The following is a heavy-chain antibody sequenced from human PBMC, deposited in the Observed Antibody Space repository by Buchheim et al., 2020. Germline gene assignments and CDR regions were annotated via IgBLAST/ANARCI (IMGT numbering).Heavy chain of an antibody. V-gene: IGHV3-23*01. D-gene: IGHD5-24*01. Sequence: VQLLQFGGGSVQPGGSLRLSCAASGFTFNTFAMSWVRQAPGKGLEWVSHISGDGGDTYYAESVKGRFTISRYNFNNSLYLQMNSLRADDTAVYFCARGNGYNSPILDFWGQGTL. J-gene: IGHJ4*02. CDR1: GFTFNTFA. CDR2: ISGDGGDT. CDR3: ARGNGYNSPILDF.